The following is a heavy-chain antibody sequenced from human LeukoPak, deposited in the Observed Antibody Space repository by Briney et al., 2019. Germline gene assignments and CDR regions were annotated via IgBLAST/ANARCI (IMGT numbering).Heavy chain of an antibody. D-gene: IGHD5-18*01. CDR3: AKEGGIPGYSYGHAFDY. CDR2: MSGSGTST. V-gene: IGHV3-23*01. CDR1: GFTFSISA. J-gene: IGHJ4*02. Sequence: PGGSLRLSCAVSGFTFSISAMTWVRQAPGKGLEWVSTMSGSGTSTYYADSVKGRFSISRDNSKNTLYLQMNSLSAEDTAVYYCAKEGGIPGYSYGHAFDYWGQGTLVTVSS.